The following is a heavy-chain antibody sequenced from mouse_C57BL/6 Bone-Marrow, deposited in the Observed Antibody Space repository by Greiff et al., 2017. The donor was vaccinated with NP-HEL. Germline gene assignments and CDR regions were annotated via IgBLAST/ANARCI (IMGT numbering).Heavy chain of an antibody. V-gene: IGHV1-52*01. CDR3: ARGVIYDGYLYFDY. CDR1: GYTFTSYW. J-gene: IGHJ2*01. D-gene: IGHD2-3*01. Sequence: QVQLQQSGAELVRPGSSVKLSCKASGYTFTSYWMHWVKQRPIQGLEWIGNIDPSDSETNYNQKFKDKATLTVDKSSSTAYMQLSSLTSEDSAVYYCARGVIYDGYLYFDYWGQGTTLTVSS. CDR2: IDPSDSET.